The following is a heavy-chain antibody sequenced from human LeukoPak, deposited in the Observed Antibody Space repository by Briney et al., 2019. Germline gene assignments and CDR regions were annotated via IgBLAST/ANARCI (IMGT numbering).Heavy chain of an antibody. CDR2: IYPGDSDT. V-gene: IGHV5-51*01. CDR3: ARQTTVVTPGGDDY. CDR1: GYTFHSYW. J-gene: IGHJ4*02. D-gene: IGHD4-23*01. Sequence: GESLKISCKGSGYTFHSYWIAWVRQMPGKGLEWMGIIYPGDSDTRYSPSFQGQVTISADKSIRTAYLQWSSLKASDTAMYYCARQTTVVTPGGDDYWGQGTLVTVSS.